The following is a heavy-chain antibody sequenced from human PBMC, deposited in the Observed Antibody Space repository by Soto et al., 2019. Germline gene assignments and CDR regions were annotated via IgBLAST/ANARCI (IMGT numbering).Heavy chain of an antibody. CDR3: ARGRGTMVRGVIITEHSPRFDY. CDR1: GGSIITYY. J-gene: IGHJ4*02. Sequence: SETLSLTCTVSGGSIITYYWTWILQPPWKGLEWIGYIYYSGSTNYNPSLKSRVTISVDRSKNQFSLKLSSVTAADTAVYYCARGRGTMVRGVIITEHSPRFDYWGQGTLVTVSS. CDR2: IYYSGST. D-gene: IGHD3-10*01. V-gene: IGHV4-59*12.